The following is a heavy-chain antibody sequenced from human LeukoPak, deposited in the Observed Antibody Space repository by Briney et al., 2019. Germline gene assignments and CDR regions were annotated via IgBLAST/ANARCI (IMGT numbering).Heavy chain of an antibody. CDR2: ISAYNGNT. CDR1: GYTFTSYG. D-gene: IGHD3-22*01. CDR3: ARDPYKGNYYDSSGYLT. V-gene: IGHV1-18*01. J-gene: IGHJ4*02. Sequence: ASVKVSCKASGYTFTSYGISWVRQAPGQGLEWMGWISAYNGNTNYAQKLQGRVTMITDTSTSTAYMELRSLRSDDTAVYYCARDPYKGNYYDSSGYLTWGQGTLVTVSS.